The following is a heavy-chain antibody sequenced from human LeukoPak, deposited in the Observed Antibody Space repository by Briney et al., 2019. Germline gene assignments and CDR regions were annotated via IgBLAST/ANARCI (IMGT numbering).Heavy chain of an antibody. D-gene: IGHD4-17*01. J-gene: IGHJ6*03. Sequence: ASVKVSCKASGGTFSSYAISWVRQAPGQGLEWMGGIIPIFGTANYAQKFQGRVTITTDESTSTAYMELSSLRSEDTAVYYCARDDYGDQPYGYYYYMDVWGKGTTVTVSS. V-gene: IGHV1-69*05. CDR1: GGTFSSYA. CDR2: IIPIFGTA. CDR3: ARDDYGDQPYGYYYYMDV.